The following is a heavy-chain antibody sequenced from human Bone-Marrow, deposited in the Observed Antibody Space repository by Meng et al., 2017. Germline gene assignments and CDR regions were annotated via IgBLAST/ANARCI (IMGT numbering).Heavy chain of an antibody. Sequence: SETLSLTCTVSGGSISSYYWSWIRQPPGKGQEWIGYIYYSGSTNYNPSLKSRVTISVDTSKNQFSLKLSSVTAADTAVYYCARAHDYGGNFDYWGQGTLVTVSS. J-gene: IGHJ4*02. D-gene: IGHD4-23*01. CDR3: ARAHDYGGNFDY. CDR1: GGSISSYY. CDR2: IYYSGST. V-gene: IGHV4-59*01.